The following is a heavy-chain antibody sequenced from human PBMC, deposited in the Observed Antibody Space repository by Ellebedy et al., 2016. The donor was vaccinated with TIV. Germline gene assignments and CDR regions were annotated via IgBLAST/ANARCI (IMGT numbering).Heavy chain of an antibody. CDR2: INHSGTT. CDR3: AREKWSDAD. CDR1: GGSFSGYY. V-gene: IGHV4-34*01. J-gene: IGHJ4*02. Sequence: MPSETLSLTCAVSGGSFSGYYWSWIRQPPGKGLEWIGEINHSGTTQYNPSIKSRVTISVDSSKNQRSLNLSPVTAADTAVYYCAREKWSDADWGQGTLVTVSS. D-gene: IGHD1-26*01.